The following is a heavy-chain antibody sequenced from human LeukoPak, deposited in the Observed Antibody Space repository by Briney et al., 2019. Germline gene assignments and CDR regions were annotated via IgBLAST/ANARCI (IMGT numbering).Heavy chain of an antibody. V-gene: IGHV3-33*01. D-gene: IGHD3-10*01. CDR3: ARDGSGTRYYYMDV. J-gene: IGHJ6*03. CDR2: IWYDGSNK. Sequence: PGRSLRLSCAASGFTFSSYGMHWVRQAPGKGLEWVAVIWYDGSNKYYADSVKGRFTISRDNSKNTLYLQMNSLRAEDTAMYYCARDGSGTRYYYMDVWGKGTTVTVSS. CDR1: GFTFSSYG.